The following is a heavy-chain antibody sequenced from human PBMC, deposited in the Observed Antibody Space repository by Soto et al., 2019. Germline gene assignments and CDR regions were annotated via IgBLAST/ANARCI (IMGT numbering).Heavy chain of an antibody. CDR1: GYSISSSNW. CDR3: ARREIQGPIDY. V-gene: IGHV4-28*01. J-gene: IGHJ4*02. D-gene: IGHD1-26*01. CDR2: IYYSGTT. Sequence: QVQLQESGPGLVKPSDTLSLTCAVSGYSISSSNWWGWIRQPPGKGLEWIGYIYYSGTTYYNPSLNXRXTXSXXTSENQFSLKLTSVTAVDTAVYYCARREIQGPIDYWGQGTLVTVSS.